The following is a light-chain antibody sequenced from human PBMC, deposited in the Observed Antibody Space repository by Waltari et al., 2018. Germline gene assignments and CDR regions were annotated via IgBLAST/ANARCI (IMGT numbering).Light chain of an antibody. V-gene: IGLV3-21*01. Sequence: SYVLTQPPSVSVAPGETAQINCGGDDLGSKTVQWYQQKPGQAPVLVIYYDSVRPSGIPERLSGSNSGNTATLTISRVEDGDEADYHCQVWESRSDPFFGGGTKLTVL. CDR3: QVWESRSDPF. CDR2: YDS. CDR1: DLGSKT. J-gene: IGLJ2*01.